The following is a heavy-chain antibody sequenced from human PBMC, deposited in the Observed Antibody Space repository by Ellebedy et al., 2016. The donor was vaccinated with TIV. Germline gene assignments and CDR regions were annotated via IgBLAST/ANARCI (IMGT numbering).Heavy chain of an antibody. D-gene: IGHD2-2*01. CDR2: INHSGST. J-gene: IGHJ6*02. V-gene: IGHV4-34*01. CDR3: ARGGYQLLAYYYYGMDV. CDR1: GGSSSGYY. Sequence: SETLSLXXAVYGGSSSGYYWSWIRQPPGKGLEWIGEINHSGSTNYNPSLKSRVTISVDTSKNQFSLKLSSVTAADTAVYYCARGGYQLLAYYYYGMDVWGQGTTVTVSS.